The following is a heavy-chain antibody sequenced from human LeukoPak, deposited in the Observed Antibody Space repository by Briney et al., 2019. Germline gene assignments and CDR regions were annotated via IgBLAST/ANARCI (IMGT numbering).Heavy chain of an antibody. J-gene: IGHJ3*02. D-gene: IGHD3-16*01. CDR1: GGSISSYY. CDR2: MYYSGST. Sequence: PSETLSLTCTVSGGSISSYYWSWIRQPPGKGLEWIGHMYYSGSTYYSPSLKRRVTISLGTSKTHFSLKLSSVTAADTAVYYCASLYNNAYAAFDIWGQGTMVTVSS. CDR3: ASLYNNAYAAFDI. V-gene: IGHV4-59*08.